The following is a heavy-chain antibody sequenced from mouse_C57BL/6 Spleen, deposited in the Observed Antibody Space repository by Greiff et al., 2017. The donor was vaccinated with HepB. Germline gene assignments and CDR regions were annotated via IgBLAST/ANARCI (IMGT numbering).Heavy chain of an antibody. CDR2: IWGVGST. V-gene: IGHV2-6*01. CDR1: GFSLTSYG. J-gene: IGHJ4*01. Sequence: VKLQESGPGLVAPSQSLSITCTVSGFSLTSYGVDWVRQSPGKGLEWLGVIWGVGSTNYNSALKSRLSISKDNSKSQVFLKMNSLQTDDTAMYYCARSSYNYAMDYWGQGTSVTVSS. D-gene: IGHD1-1*01. CDR3: ARSSYNYAMDY.